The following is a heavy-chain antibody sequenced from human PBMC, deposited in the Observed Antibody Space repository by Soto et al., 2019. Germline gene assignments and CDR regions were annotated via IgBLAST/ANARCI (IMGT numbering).Heavy chain of an antibody. CDR2: ISSSSSTI. D-gene: IGHD5-18*01. V-gene: IGHV3-48*02. CDR3: ARDSVYSYGPFDS. J-gene: IGHJ4*02. Sequence: EVQLVESGGGLVQPGGSLRLSCAASGFTFSSYSMNWVRQAPGKGLEWVSYISSSSSTIYYADSVKGRFTISRDNAKNSLYRQMNSRRDEDTAVYYCARDSVYSYGPFDSWGQGTLVTVSS. CDR1: GFTFSSYS.